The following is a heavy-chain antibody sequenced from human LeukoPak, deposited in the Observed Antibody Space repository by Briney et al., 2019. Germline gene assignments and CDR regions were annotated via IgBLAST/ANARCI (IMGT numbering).Heavy chain of an antibody. V-gene: IGHV4-39*01. CDR3: ARNPYYDSSGFDY. J-gene: IGHJ4*02. D-gene: IGHD3-22*01. CDR1: GGSISSSSYY. CDR2: IYYSGST. Sequence: SETLSLTCTVYGGSISSSSYYWGWIRQPPGKGLEWIGSIYYSGSTYYNPSLKSRVTISVDTSKNQFSLKLSSVTAADTAVYYCARNPYYDSSGFDYWGQGTLVTVSS.